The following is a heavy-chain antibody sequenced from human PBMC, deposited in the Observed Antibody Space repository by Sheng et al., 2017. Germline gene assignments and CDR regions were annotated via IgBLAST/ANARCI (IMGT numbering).Heavy chain of an antibody. J-gene: IGHJ3*01. V-gene: IGHV1-18*01. D-gene: IGHD1-1*01. Sequence: QIKLTQSGREVKKPGASVKVSCKASGYTLNNFGISWVRQAPGQVFEFVGWMNVYSDKAYYAENFDGRVTLTADTSANTAYMDLRSLTSDDTAVYFCARGDPGSDAAFEFWGQG. CDR3: ARGDPGSDAAFEF. CDR1: GYTLNNFG. CDR2: MNVYSDKA.